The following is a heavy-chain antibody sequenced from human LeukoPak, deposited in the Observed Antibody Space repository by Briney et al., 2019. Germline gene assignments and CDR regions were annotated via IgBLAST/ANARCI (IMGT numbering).Heavy chain of an antibody. CDR3: ARVLTTSNARGPYYGMDV. Sequence: SETLSLTCTVSGGSISSSSYYWGWIRQPPGKGLEWIGSIYYSGSTYYNPSLKSRVTISVDTSKNQFSLKLSSVTAADTAVYYCARVLTTSNARGPYYGMDVWGQGTTVTVSS. CDR1: GGSISSSSYY. V-gene: IGHV4-39*01. CDR2: IYYSGST. D-gene: IGHD3-9*01. J-gene: IGHJ6*02.